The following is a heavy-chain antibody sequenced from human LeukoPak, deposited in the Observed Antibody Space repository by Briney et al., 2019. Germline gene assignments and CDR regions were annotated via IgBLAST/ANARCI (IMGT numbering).Heavy chain of an antibody. V-gene: IGHV3-11*01. CDR2: ISSSGSTI. CDR1: GFTFSDYY. CDR3: ARGRRWATVITSGEGAEYFQH. J-gene: IGHJ1*01. Sequence: GGSLRLSCAASGFTFSDYYMSWIRQAPGKGLEWVSYISSSGSTIYYADSVKGRFTISRDNAKNSLYLQMNSLRAEDTAVYYCARGRRWATVITSGEGAEYFQHRGQGTLVTVSS. D-gene: IGHD3-3*01.